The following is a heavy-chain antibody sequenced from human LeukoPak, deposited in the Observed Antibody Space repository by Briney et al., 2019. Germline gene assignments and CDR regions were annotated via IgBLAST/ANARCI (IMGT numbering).Heavy chain of an antibody. J-gene: IGHJ3*02. D-gene: IGHD2-21*02. V-gene: IGHV3-21*01. Sequence: GGSLRLSCAASGFSFSSSSMNWVRQAPGKGLEWVASITSTSGHTYYAGSVQGRFTISRDNAKNSLFLQMNSLKADDTAVYYCARDGGVLTGLPGAFNIWGRGTMVTVSS. CDR1: GFSFSSSS. CDR3: ARDGGVLTGLPGAFNI. CDR2: ITSTSGHT.